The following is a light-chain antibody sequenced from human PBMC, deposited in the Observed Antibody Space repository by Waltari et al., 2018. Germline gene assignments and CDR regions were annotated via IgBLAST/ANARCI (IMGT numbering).Light chain of an antibody. Sequence: EIVMTQSPATLSVSPGERATLSCRASQSLSSNLAWYQQKPGQAPRLLIYGASTRATCIPFRFSGSGSRAEFTLTISSLQSEDFAVYYCQQYNNWPFTFGQGTKLEIK. CDR1: QSLSSN. CDR2: GAS. J-gene: IGKJ2*01. V-gene: IGKV3-15*01. CDR3: QQYNNWPFT.